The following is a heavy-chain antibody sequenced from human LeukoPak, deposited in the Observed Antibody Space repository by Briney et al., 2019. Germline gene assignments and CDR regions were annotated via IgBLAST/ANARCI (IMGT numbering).Heavy chain of an antibody. V-gene: IGHV1-2*02. Sequence: GASVKVSCKASGYTFTGYYIHWVRQAPGQGLECMGWINPNSGGTNYAQNFQGRVTVTRDTSISTAYMELSRLRSDDTAVYYCARDLYQWLPSTRPRDYYYYMNVWGEGTTVTVSS. J-gene: IGHJ6*03. CDR1: GYTFTGYY. CDR2: INPNSGGT. CDR3: ARDLYQWLPSTRPRDYYYYMNV. D-gene: IGHD6-19*01.